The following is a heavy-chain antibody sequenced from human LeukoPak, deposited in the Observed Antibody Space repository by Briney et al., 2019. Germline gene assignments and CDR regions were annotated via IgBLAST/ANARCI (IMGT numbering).Heavy chain of an antibody. J-gene: IGHJ4*02. CDR3: ARGSTYYDSSGQVPFDY. CDR1: GFTFSNAW. Sequence: PGGSLRLSCAASGFTFSNAWMSWVRQAPGKGLEWVGRIKSKTDGGTTDYAAPVKGRFTISRDDSKNTLYLQMNSLKTEDTAVYYCARGSTYYDSSGQVPFDYWGQGTLVTVSS. D-gene: IGHD3-22*01. CDR2: IKSKTDGGTT. V-gene: IGHV3-15*01.